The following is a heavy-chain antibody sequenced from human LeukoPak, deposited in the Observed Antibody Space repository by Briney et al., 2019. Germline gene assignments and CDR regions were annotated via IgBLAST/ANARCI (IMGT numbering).Heavy chain of an antibody. CDR1: GGSFSGYY. CDR2: INHSGST. Sequence: PSETLSLTCAVYGGSFSGYYWSWIRQPPGKGLEWIGEINHSGSTNYNPSLKSRVTISVDTSKNQFSLKLSSVTAADTAVYYCARGLGYYDSWSGYYLAWFDPWGQGTLVTVSS. J-gene: IGHJ5*02. V-gene: IGHV4-34*01. CDR3: ARGLGYYDSWSGYYLAWFDP. D-gene: IGHD3-3*01.